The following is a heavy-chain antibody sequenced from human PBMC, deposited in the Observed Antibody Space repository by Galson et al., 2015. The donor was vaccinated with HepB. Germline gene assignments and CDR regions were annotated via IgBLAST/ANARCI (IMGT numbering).Heavy chain of an antibody. V-gene: IGHV3-15*01. D-gene: IGHD3-10*01. Sequence: SLRLSCAASGFTFSNAWMSWVRQAPGKGLEWVGRIKSKTDGGTTDYAAPVKGRFTISRDDSKNTLYLQMNSLKTEDTAVYYCTTDPALTMVLNDAFDIWGQGTMVTVSS. CDR3: TTDPALTMVLNDAFDI. CDR1: GFTFSNAW. CDR2: IKSKTDGGTT. J-gene: IGHJ3*02.